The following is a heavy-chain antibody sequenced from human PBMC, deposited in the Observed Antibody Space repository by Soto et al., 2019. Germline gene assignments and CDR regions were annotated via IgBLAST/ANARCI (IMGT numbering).Heavy chain of an antibody. J-gene: IGHJ3*02. V-gene: IGHV3-7*04. CDR2: IKEDGSEE. CDR1: GFNFRTHW. D-gene: IGHD2-8*01. CDR3: ARDGRYCTCIDCRGDAYDI. Sequence: EMQLVGSGGGLVQPGGSLRLSCVASGFNFRTHWMTWVRQAPGKGLEWVANIKEDGSEEYYVDSVRGRFAISRDNAKASLYLQMNSLRVEDTAVYYCARDGRYCTCIDCRGDAYDIWGQGTMVTVSS.